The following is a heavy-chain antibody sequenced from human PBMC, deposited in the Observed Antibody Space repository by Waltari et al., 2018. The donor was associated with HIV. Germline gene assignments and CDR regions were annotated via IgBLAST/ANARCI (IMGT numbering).Heavy chain of an antibody. Sequence: QVQLVESGGGVVQPGKSLRLSCAASGLTLSSYTLAWVRQAPGKGLESVAVIWHDANNQYYADSVQGRFTISRDNSKNTLYLQMNSLRAEDTALYYCARDSPAFSRGTEELDYWGQGTLVTVSS. CDR2: IWHDANNQ. D-gene: IGHD2-2*01. V-gene: IGHV3-33*01. CDR3: ARDSPAFSRGTEELDY. J-gene: IGHJ4*02. CDR1: GLTLSSYT.